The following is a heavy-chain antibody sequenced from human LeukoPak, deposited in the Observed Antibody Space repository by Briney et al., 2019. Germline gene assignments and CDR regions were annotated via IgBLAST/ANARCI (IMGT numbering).Heavy chain of an antibody. CDR1: GFTFSSYG. CDR2: ISNSGANT. V-gene: IGHV3-23*01. D-gene: IGHD1-7*01. Sequence: PGGSLRLSCAASGFTFSSYGMHWVRQTPGKGLEWVSSISNSGANTYYADSVKGRFTISRDNSKNTLYLQMNSLRAEDTAVYYCAAGGAGTTFHWGQGTLVTVSS. J-gene: IGHJ4*02. CDR3: AAGGAGTTFH.